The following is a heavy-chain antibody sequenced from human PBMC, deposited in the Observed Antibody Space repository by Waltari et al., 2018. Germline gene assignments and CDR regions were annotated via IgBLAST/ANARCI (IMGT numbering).Heavy chain of an antibody. V-gene: IGHV1-46*01. J-gene: IGHJ2*01. CDR3: ARAWGQYFDL. D-gene: IGHD3-16*01. CDR1: GYTFTNYF. Sequence: QVLLVQPGAEVNKPGASVSLSCKASGYTFTNYFMHWLRQAPGHGLEWMGMVINPRDGSTRCAQEFQGRITMTSDVSTSTVYMELRSLRSEDTAMYYCARAWGQYFDLWGRGTQVTVSS. CDR2: INPRDGST.